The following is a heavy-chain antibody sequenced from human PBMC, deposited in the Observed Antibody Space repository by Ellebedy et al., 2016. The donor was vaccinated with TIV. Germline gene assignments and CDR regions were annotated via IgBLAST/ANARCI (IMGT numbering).Heavy chain of an antibody. J-gene: IGHJ4*02. CDR1: GYSFTSYW. CDR2: IYPGDSDT. D-gene: IGHD1-26*01. CDR3: ARLSLDIVGATFGFDY. V-gene: IGHV5-51*01. Sequence: GESLKISXKGSGYSFTSYWIGWVRQMPGKGLEWMGIIYPGDSDTRYSPSFQGQVTISADKSISTAYLQWSSLKASDTAMYYCARLSLDIVGATFGFDYWGQGTLVTVSS.